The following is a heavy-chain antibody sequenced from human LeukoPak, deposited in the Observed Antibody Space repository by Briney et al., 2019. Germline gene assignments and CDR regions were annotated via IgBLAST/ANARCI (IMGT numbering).Heavy chain of an antibody. V-gene: IGHV3-21*01. D-gene: IGHD3-10*01. CDR1: GFTFSTRS. CDR3: AREDSYYYGSGSYPFDY. J-gene: IGHJ4*02. Sequence: PGGSLRLSCAASGFTFSTRSMNWVRQAPGKGLEWVSSISSSSSYIYYADSVKGRFTISRDNAKNSLYLQMNSLRAEDTAVYYCAREDSYYYGSGSYPFDYWGQGTLVTVSS. CDR2: ISSSSSYI.